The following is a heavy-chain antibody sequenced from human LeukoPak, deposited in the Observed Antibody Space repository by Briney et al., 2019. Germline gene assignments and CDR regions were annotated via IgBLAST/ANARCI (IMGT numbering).Heavy chain of an antibody. CDR2: IRYDGSNK. D-gene: IGHD3-22*01. Sequence: PGGSLRLSCAASRFTFSRYGMHWVRQAPGKGLEWVAFIRYDGSNKHYADSVKGRFTISRDNSKNTLYLQMNSLRAEDTAVYYCARSRNYYYDSSGWNFDIWGQGTMVTVSS. CDR3: ARSRNYYYDSSGWNFDI. V-gene: IGHV3-30*02. J-gene: IGHJ3*02. CDR1: RFTFSRYG.